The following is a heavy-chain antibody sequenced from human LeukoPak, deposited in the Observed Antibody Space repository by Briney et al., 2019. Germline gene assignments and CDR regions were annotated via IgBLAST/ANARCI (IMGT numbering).Heavy chain of an antibody. CDR2: IYSGGNT. CDR1: GFTLSHYA. J-gene: IGHJ4*02. V-gene: IGHV3-66*04. CDR3: ARLSPYSYGLAPIDY. D-gene: IGHD5-18*01. Sequence: PGGSLRLSCVASGFTLSHYAMNWVRQAPGKGLEWVSVIYSGGNTYYADSVKGRFTTSRDNSKNTLYLQMNSLRAEDTAVYYCARLSPYSYGLAPIDYWGQGTLVTVSS.